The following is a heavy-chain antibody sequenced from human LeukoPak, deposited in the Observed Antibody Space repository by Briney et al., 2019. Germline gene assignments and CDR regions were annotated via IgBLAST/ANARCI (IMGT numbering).Heavy chain of an antibody. V-gene: IGHV4-31*03. CDR1: GGSISSGGYY. D-gene: IGHD3-10*01. Sequence: ASQTLSLTCTVSGGSISSGGYYWSWIRQHPGKGLEWIGYIYYSGSTYYNPSLKSRVTISVDTSKNQFSLKLSSVTAADTAVYYCAGTDYYGSGLDVWGQGTTVTVSS. CDR2: IYYSGST. J-gene: IGHJ6*02. CDR3: AGTDYYGSGLDV.